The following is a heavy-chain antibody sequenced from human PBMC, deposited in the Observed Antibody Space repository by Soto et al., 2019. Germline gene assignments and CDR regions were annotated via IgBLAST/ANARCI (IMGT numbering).Heavy chain of an antibody. CDR1: GDSVSSNSAA. CDR2: TYYRSKWYN. CDR3: ARSYRRYCSGGSCSSYYYYYMDV. V-gene: IGHV6-1*01. J-gene: IGHJ6*03. D-gene: IGHD2-15*01. Sequence: PSQTLSRTCAISGDSVSSNSAAWNWIRQSPSRGLEWLGRTYYRSKWYNDYAVSVKSRITINPDTSKNQFSLQLSSVTPEDTAVYYCARSYRRYCSGGSCSSYYYYYMDVWGKGTTVTVSS.